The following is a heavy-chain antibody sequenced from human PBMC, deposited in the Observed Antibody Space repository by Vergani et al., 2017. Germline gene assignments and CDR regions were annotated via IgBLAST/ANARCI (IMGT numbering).Heavy chain of an antibody. CDR3: ATPQTVTTGGMEV. V-gene: IGHV1-69-2*01. D-gene: IGHD4-17*01. Sequence: EVQLVQSGAEVKKPGATMTISCKVSGYTFTDHYMHWVTQAPGKGLEWMGLVDPEDGETIYAEKFKGRVTIAADTSTDTAHLELSSLRSEYTAVYYCATPQTVTTGGMEVWGKGTTVIVSS. J-gene: IGHJ6*04. CDR2: VDPEDGET. CDR1: GYTFTDHY.